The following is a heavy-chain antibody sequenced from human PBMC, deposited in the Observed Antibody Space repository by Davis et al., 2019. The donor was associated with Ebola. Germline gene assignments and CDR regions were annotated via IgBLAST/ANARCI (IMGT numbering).Heavy chain of an antibody. CDR1: GYTFTSHG. D-gene: IGHD2-2*01. J-gene: IGHJ6*02. Sequence: ASVKVSCKASGYTFTSHGISWVRQAPGQGLEWMGWISAYNGNTNYAQKLQGRVTMTTDTSTSTAYMELRSLRSDDTAVYYCARGGYCSSTSCYYPDYYYYGMDVWGQGTTVTVSS. CDR2: ISAYNGNT. V-gene: IGHV1-18*01. CDR3: ARGGYCSSTSCYYPDYYYYGMDV.